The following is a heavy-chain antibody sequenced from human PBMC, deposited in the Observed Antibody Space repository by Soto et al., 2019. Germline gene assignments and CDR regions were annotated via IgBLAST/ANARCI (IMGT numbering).Heavy chain of an antibody. CDR1: GGTFSSYA. CDR3: ATGYDSSGFTNLDY. Sequence: SVKVSCKASGGTFSSYAISWVRQAPGQGLEWMGGIIPIFGTANYAQKFQGRVTITADESTSTAYMELSSLRSEDTAVYYCATGYDSSGFTNLDYWGQGTLVTVSS. J-gene: IGHJ4*02. CDR2: IIPIFGTA. V-gene: IGHV1-69*13. D-gene: IGHD3-22*01.